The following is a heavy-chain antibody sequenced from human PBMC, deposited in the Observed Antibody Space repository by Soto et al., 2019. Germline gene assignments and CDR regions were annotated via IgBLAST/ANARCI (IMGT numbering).Heavy chain of an antibody. Sequence: GGSLRVSCGAAGFTHSTHAMIWVRHAPGKGLEWVSSISGSGGSTYYADSVKGRFTISRDNSKNTLYLQMNSLRAEDTAVYYCAKDRDSVLRFLEWLSYYYGMDVWGQGTTVTVSS. CDR1: GFTHSTHA. CDR2: ISGSGGST. D-gene: IGHD3-3*01. J-gene: IGHJ6*02. V-gene: IGHV3-23*01. CDR3: AKDRDSVLRFLEWLSYYYGMDV.